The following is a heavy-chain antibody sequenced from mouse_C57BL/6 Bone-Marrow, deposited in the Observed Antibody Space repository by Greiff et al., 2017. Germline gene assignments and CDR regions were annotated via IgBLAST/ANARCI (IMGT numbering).Heavy chain of an antibody. CDR3: ADDYAYYFDY. J-gene: IGHJ2*01. D-gene: IGHD2-4*01. CDR1: GYTFTSYG. CDR2: IYPRSGNT. V-gene: IGHV1-81*01. Sequence: QVQLKQSGAELARPGASVKLSCTASGYTFTSYGISWVKQRTGQGLEWIGEIYPRSGNTYYNEKFKGKATLTADKSSSTAYMELRSLTSEDSAVYFCADDYAYYFDYWGQGTTLTVSS.